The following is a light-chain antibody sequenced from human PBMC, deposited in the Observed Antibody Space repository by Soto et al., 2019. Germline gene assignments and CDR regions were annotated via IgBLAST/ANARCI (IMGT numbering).Light chain of an antibody. CDR3: SSYTSSSYTSSSTLYV. J-gene: IGLJ1*01. V-gene: IGLV2-14*01. Sequence: QSALTQPASVSGSPGQSITISCTGTSNDDGGYNYVSWYQQYPGNAPKLMIYDVSNRPSGVSNRFSGSKSGNTASLTISWLQAEGEAYYYCSSYTSSSYTSSSTLYVFGTGTKLTVL. CDR1: SNDDGGYNY. CDR2: DVS.